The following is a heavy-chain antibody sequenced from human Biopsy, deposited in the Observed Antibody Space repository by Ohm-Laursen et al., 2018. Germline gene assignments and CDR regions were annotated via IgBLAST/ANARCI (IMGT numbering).Heavy chain of an antibody. D-gene: IGHD1-14*01. CDR3: ARDRDRRGWFDP. J-gene: IGHJ5*02. Sequence: TLSLTCAVYGGSFSGYYWSWIRQPPGKGLEWIGEINHRGSTNYNPSLKSRVTISVDTSKNKFSLRVSSGTAADTAVYYCARDRDRRGWFDPWGQGTLVTVSS. V-gene: IGHV4-34*01. CDR2: INHRGST. CDR1: GGSFSGYY.